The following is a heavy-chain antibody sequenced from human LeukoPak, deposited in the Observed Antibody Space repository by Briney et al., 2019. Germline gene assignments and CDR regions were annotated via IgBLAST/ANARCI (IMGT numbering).Heavy chain of an antibody. V-gene: IGHV3-48*02. D-gene: IGHD3-10*01. CDR3: ARETLTYFYDSGSRH. Sequence: GGSLRLSCAASGFTFSTYSMNWVRQAPGKGLEWVSYISSGSGTTYYADSVKGRFTISRDTAKNSLYLQMNSLRDEDTAIYYCARETLTYFYDSGSRHWGQGTLVTVSS. CDR1: GFTFSTYS. J-gene: IGHJ4*02. CDR2: ISSGSGTT.